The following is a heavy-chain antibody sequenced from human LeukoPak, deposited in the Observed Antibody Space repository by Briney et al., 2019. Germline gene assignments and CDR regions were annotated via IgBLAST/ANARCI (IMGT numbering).Heavy chain of an antibody. CDR3: ARADWVGSGHAGFYSDY. CDR2: IRLRDGGT. CDR1: GFTYNTYY. J-gene: IGHJ4*02. Sequence: ASVTVSCKASGFTYNTYYLYWMRQAPGQGLEWMGWIRLRDGGTIYAQRFQDRFIMTTDPSTSTASMELRSLTSDDTAVYFCARADWVGSGHAGFYSDYWGQGTLVTVSS. V-gene: IGHV1-2*02. D-gene: IGHD5-12*01.